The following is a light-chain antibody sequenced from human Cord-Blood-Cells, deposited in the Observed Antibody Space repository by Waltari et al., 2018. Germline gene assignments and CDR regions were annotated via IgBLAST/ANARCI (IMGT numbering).Light chain of an antibody. V-gene: IGKV1-8*01. J-gene: IGKJ2*01. Sequence: IRMPHSPSSLPPSTRHRVPLTCRASQGISSYLAWDQQKPGKAPKLLLYAASTLQSGVPSRFSGSGSGTDFTLTISCLQSEDFATYYCQKYYSYPYTFGQGTKLEIK. CDR3: QKYYSYPYT. CDR1: QGISSY. CDR2: AAS.